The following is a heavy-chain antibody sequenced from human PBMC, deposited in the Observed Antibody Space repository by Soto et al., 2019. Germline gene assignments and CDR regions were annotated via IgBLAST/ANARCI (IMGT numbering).Heavy chain of an antibody. V-gene: IGHV4-39*01. Sequence: SETLSLTCTASGASVSSTSYYWAWIRQSPGEGLQWIGSAYFSGNSYYNPSLSSRLHISLHLSKNDLSLELTSVTAADTAVYYGARHAHYYNGLDVWGQGTTVTVS. CDR3: ARHAHYYNGLDV. J-gene: IGHJ6*02. CDR1: GASVSSTSYY. CDR2: AYFSGNS.